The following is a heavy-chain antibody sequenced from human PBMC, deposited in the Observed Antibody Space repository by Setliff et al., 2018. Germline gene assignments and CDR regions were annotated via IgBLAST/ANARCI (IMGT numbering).Heavy chain of an antibody. CDR3: ARVGGLLVATMPFDY. CDR1: GYSISSDYY. D-gene: IGHD5-12*01. J-gene: IGHJ4*02. Sequence: SETLSLTCDVSGYSISSDYYWGWIRQPPGRGLEWIGTIFQSGITFYNPSLKSRVTISLDPSQNQFSLKLRSVTAADTAVYFCARVGGLLVATMPFDYWGPGTLVTVSS. V-gene: IGHV4-38-2*01. CDR2: IFQSGIT.